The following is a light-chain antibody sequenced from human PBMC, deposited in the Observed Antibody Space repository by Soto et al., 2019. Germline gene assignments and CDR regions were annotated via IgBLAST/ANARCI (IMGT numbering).Light chain of an antibody. V-gene: IGLV2-18*01. CDR1: TTDSDNYDS. CDR3: SLYSSNGSLM. J-gene: IGLJ1*01. CDR2: DVN. Sequence: QSVLTQPPSVSGSPGQSVTISCTATTTDSDNYDSVSWYQQAPGTAPKLIIYDVNNRPSGAPDRFSGSTSGNTASLTISGLQAEDETDYFCSLYSSNGSLMFGPGTKGTVL.